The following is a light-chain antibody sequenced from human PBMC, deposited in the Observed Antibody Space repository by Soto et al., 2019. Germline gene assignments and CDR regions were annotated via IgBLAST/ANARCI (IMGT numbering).Light chain of an antibody. V-gene: IGKV3-20*01. Sequence: EIVLTQSPGTLSLSPGERATFSCRASQSVSSSYVAWYQQKRGQAPRLLIYGASSRATGIPDRFSGTGSGTDFTLIISRLESEDFAVYYCQQYGSSPQTFGQGTKVDIK. CDR1: QSVSSSY. CDR2: GAS. J-gene: IGKJ1*01. CDR3: QQYGSSPQT.